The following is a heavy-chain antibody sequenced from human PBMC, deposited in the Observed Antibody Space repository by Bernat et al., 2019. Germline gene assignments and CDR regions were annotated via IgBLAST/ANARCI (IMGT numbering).Heavy chain of an antibody. J-gene: IGHJ3*02. CDR2: ISAYNGNT. CDR1: GYTFTSYG. D-gene: IGHD3-22*01. V-gene: IGHV1-18*01. CDR3: ARGSRRRYYYDRSGYYSDAFDI. Sequence: QVQLVQSGAEVKKPGASVKVSCKASGYTFTSYGISWVRQAPGQGLEWMGWISAYNGNTNYAQKLQGRVTMTTDTSTSTAYMELRSLRSDDTAVYYCARGSRRRYYYDRSGYYSDAFDIWGQGTMVTVSS.